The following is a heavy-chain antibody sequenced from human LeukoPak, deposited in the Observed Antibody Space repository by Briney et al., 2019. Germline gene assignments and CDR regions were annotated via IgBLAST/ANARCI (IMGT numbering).Heavy chain of an antibody. CDR3: APGGRSGMACYL. Sequence: PGGSLTLTCSFSGFIATSNYMAWVRQSPGKGLQWISFIYGGGNTLYADSVRGRFSISRDNSKSTLYLQMSSLRVEDTAVYYCAPGGRSGMACYLGGHATLVTVSS. J-gene: IGHJ4*01. CDR1: GFIATSNY. D-gene: IGHD1-14*01. CDR2: IYGGGNT. V-gene: IGHV3-53*01.